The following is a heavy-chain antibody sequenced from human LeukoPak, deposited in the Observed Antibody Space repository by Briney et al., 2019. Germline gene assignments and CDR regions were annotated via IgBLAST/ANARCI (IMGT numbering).Heavy chain of an antibody. Sequence: PVGSLRLSCTPSGFTPSSYETSCIRPALERGLEWVSSIDYSGDETRYADSVKGQFTISRDNTKNTLYLQVSSLMCDDTAVYYCARNSGWYGVSWGQGTLVTVSS. CDR3: ARNSGWYGVS. V-gene: IGHV3-23*01. CDR1: GFTPSSYE. CDR2: IDYSGDET. D-gene: IGHD6-19*01. J-gene: IGHJ4*02.